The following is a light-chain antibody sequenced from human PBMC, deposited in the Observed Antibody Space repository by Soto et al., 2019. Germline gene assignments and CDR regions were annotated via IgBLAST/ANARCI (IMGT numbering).Light chain of an antibody. Sequence: EIVLTQSPATLSLSPGERATLSCRASQSVSSYLAWYQQKPGQAPRLLIYDASNSATGIPARFSGSESGTEFTLNLSSLEPEDFELYYCQQPSKWHLTFGGGTKVAIK. CDR1: QSVSSY. V-gene: IGKV3-11*01. J-gene: IGKJ4*01. CDR3: QQPSKWHLT. CDR2: DAS.